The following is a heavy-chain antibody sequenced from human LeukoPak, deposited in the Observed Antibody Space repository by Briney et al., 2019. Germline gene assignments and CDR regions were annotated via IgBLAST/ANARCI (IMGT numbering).Heavy chain of an antibody. CDR2: IYYSGST. CDR1: GGSISSGGYY. CDR3: ARDPVGTSKAGSFDY. D-gene: IGHD6-13*01. Sequence: SETLSLACTVSGGSISSGGYYWSWIRQRPGKGLEWIGYIYYSGSTYYNPSLKSRVTISVDTSKNQFSLKLSSVTAADTAVYYCARDPVGTSKAGSFDYWGQGTLVTVSS. V-gene: IGHV4-31*03. J-gene: IGHJ4*02.